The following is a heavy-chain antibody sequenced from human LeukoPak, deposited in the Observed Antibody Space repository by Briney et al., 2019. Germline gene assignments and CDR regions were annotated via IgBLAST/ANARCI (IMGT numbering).Heavy chain of an antibody. J-gene: IGHJ4*02. V-gene: IGHV3-21*01. D-gene: IGHD3-22*01. CDR2: ISRSSIYM. CDR1: GFTFSNYN. Sequence: GGSLRLSCAASGFTFSNYNMNWVRQAPGKGLEWVSSISRSSIYMYYADSVKGRFTISRDNAKNSLYLQMNSLRAEDTAVYYCARGRYDSSGYYSIIDYWGQGTLVTVSS. CDR3: ARGRYDSSGYYSIIDY.